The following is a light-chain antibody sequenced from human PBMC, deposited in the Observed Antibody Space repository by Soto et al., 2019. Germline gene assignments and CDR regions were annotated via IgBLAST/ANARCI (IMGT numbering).Light chain of an antibody. V-gene: IGLV2-23*02. J-gene: IGLJ1*01. CDR2: EVS. CDR1: SSDVGSYNL. Sequence: QSVLTQPASVSGSPGQSITISCTGTSSDVGSYNLVSWYQQHPGKAPKLMIYEVSKRPSGVSNRFSGSKSGNTASLTISGLQAEDEADYYCCSYAGSSTLYGFGTGTKVTVL. CDR3: CSYAGSSTLYG.